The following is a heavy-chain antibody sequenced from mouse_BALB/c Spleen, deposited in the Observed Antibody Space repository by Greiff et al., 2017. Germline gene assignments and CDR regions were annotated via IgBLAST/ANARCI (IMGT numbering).Heavy chain of an antibody. Sequence: VQLQQSGPELVKPGASVKMSCKASGYTFTSYVMHWVKQKPGQGLEWIGYINPYNDGTKYNEKFKGKATLTSDKSSSTAYMELSSLTSEDSAVYYGARGHYYGYVPFHYGGQGTTLTVSS. V-gene: IGHV1-14*01. J-gene: IGHJ2*01. CDR2: INPYNDGT. D-gene: IGHD1-2*01. CDR3: ARGHYYGYVPFHY. CDR1: GYTFTSYV.